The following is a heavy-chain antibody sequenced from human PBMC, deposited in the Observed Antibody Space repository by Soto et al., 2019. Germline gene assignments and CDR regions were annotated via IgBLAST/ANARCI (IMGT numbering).Heavy chain of an antibody. CDR3: ATTYYYDSSGYYPFDY. J-gene: IGHJ4*02. CDR2: FDPEDGET. D-gene: IGHD3-22*01. CDR1: GYTLTELS. V-gene: IGHV1-24*01. Sequence: GASVKVSCKVSGYTLTELSMHWVRQAPGKGLEWMGGFDPEDGETIYAQKFQGRVTMTEDTSTDTAYMELSSLRSEDTAVYYCATTYYYDSSGYYPFDYWGQGTLVTVSS.